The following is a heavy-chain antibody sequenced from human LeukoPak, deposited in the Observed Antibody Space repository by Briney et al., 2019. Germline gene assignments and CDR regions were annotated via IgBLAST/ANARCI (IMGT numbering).Heavy chain of an antibody. V-gene: IGHV3-30*02. Sequence: GGSLRLSCVASGFTFSIYGMHWVRQAPGKGLEWVAFIRYDGSNKYYADSVRGRFTISRDNSKNILYLQMNSLRAEDTAVYYCVRDGAVVTSGSYPWRYFQYWGQGTLVTVSS. D-gene: IGHD3-10*01. CDR2: IRYDGSNK. CDR1: GFTFSIYG. J-gene: IGHJ1*01. CDR3: VRDGAVVTSGSYPWRYFQY.